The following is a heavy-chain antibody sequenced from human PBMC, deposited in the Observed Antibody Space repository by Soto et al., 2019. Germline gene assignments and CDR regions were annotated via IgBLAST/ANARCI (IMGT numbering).Heavy chain of an antibody. CDR1: GFTFSTYG. J-gene: IGHJ3*02. V-gene: IGHV3-30*03. Sequence: HVHLVESGGGVVQPVRSLRLSSAASGFTFSTYGMHWVRQSPGKGLVWVAVISYDGSKKDYTDSVQDRLTLSVDNSKHTLFLQMARLRAERTAVYYCARDQGWIQYIDTFDIWVQGTMVTVSS. D-gene: IGHD5-18*01. CDR2: ISYDGSKK. CDR3: ARDQGWIQYIDTFDI.